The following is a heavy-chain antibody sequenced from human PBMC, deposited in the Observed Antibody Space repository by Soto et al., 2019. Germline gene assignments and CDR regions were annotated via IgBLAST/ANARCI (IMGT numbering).Heavy chain of an antibody. J-gene: IGHJ3*02. CDR1: GGSISSGDYS. D-gene: IGHD3-22*01. V-gene: IGHV4-30-4*08. CDR3: ARVAGGSYSFDAFDI. CDR2: IHYSGST. Sequence: QVHLQESGPGLVKPSQTLSLTCTVSGGSISSGDYSWSWIRQPPGNGLEWIGYIHYSGSTYYNPSLKSRVTLSIDTSRTQFSLKLSSVTAADTAVYYCARVAGGSYSFDAFDIWGQGTMVTVSS.